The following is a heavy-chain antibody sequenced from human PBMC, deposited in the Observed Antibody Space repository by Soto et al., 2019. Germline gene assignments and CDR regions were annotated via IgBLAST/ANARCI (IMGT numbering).Heavy chain of an antibody. V-gene: IGHV4-59*01. D-gene: IGHD3-10*01. CDR1: GGSISSYY. CDR2: IYYSGST. CDR3: ARAYTMVRGVIGSGSVWFDP. J-gene: IGHJ5*02. Sequence: PSETLSLTCTVSGGSISSYYWSWIRQPPGRGLEWIGYIYYSGSTNYNPSLKSRVTISVDTSKNQFSLKLSSVTAADTAVYYCARAYTMVRGVIGSGSVWFDPWGQGTLVTVSS.